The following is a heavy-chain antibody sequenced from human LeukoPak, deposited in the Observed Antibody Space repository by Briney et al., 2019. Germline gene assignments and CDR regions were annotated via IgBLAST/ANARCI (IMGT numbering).Heavy chain of an antibody. CDR2: ISGSAAST. Sequence: GGSLRLSCAASGFTFSSYGMSWVRQAPGKGLEWVSGISGSAASTHYADSVKGRFTISRDNSKNTLYLQMNSLRAEDTAIYFCAKVGVSGEVPGHWFDPWGQGTLVTVSS. CDR1: GFTFSSYG. CDR3: AKVGVSGEVPGHWFDP. J-gene: IGHJ5*02. V-gene: IGHV3-23*01. D-gene: IGHD5/OR15-5a*01.